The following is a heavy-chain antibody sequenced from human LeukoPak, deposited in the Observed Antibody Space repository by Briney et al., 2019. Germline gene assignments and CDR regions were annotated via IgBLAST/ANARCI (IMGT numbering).Heavy chain of an antibody. Sequence: SQTLSLTCTVSGGSISSGDYYWSWIRQPPGKGLEWIGYIYYSGSTYYNPSLKSRVTISVDTSKNQFSLKLSSVTAADTAVYSCARRSMRYWFDPWGQGTLVTVSS. J-gene: IGHJ5*02. CDR1: GGSISSGDYY. D-gene: IGHD3-16*02. V-gene: IGHV4-30-4*01. CDR3: ARRSMRYWFDP. CDR2: IYYSGST.